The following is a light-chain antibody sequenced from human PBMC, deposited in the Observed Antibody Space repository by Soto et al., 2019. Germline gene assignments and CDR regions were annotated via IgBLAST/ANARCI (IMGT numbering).Light chain of an antibody. J-gene: IGLJ1*01. CDR3: SSYAGINNLGV. CDR2: EVN. V-gene: IGLV2-8*01. CDR1: SRDVGGYKY. Sequence: QSALTQPPSASGSPGQSVTISCTGTSRDVGGYKYVSGYQQHPGKAPKLMIFEVNKRPSGVPDRFSGSKSGNTASLTVSGLQAEDEADYYCSSYAGINNLGVFGTGTKLTVL.